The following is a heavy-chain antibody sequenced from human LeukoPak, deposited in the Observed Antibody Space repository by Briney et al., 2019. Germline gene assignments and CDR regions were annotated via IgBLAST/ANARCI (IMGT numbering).Heavy chain of an antibody. J-gene: IGHJ4*02. V-gene: IGHV3-7*02. CDR2: IKGDGSEI. CDR1: EFTFTTYW. D-gene: IGHD6-19*01. Sequence: PGGSLRLSCAASEFTFTTYWLSWVRQAPGRGLEWVASIKGDGSEIDYVDSLKGRFSISRDNARNSLHLQMNSLRAEDTAVYYCARGSGWDFDYWGQGTLVTVSS. CDR3: ARGSGWDFDY.